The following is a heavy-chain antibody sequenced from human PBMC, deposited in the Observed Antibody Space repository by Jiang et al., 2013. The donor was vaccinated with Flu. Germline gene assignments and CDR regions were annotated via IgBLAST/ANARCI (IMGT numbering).Heavy chain of an antibody. CDR2: INPNSGGT. D-gene: IGHD3-3*01. CDR3: ARERLVFGVALPYGMDV. V-gene: IGHV1-2*06. J-gene: IGHJ6*02. Sequence: SGAEVKKPGASVKVSCKASGYTFTGYYMHWVRQAPGQGLEWMGRINPNSGGTNYAQKFQGRVTMTRDTSISTAYMELSRLRSDDTAVYYCARERLVFGVALPYGMDVWGQGTTVTVSS. CDR1: GYTFTGYY.